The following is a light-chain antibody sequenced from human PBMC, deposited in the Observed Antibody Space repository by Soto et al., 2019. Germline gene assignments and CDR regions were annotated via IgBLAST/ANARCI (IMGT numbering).Light chain of an antibody. CDR3: QQYKNWPLT. J-gene: IGKJ4*01. CDR1: QGISSY. CDR2: AAS. Sequence: ARRVSRSRWSLSASTGDRVTLTCRASQGISSYLAWYQQKPGKAPKLLIYAASTLQSGVPSRFSGSGSGTDFTLTISCLQSEDFAAYYCQQYKNWPLTFGGGTKVDIK. V-gene: IGKV1-8*01.